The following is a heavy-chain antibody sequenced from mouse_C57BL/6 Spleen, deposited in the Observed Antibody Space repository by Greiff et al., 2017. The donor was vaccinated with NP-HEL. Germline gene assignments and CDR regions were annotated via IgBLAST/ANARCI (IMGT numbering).Heavy chain of an antibody. Sequence: VQLQQPGAELVKPGASVKMSCKASGYTFTSYWITWVKQRPGQGLEWIGDIYPGSGSTNYNEKFKSKATLTVDTSSSTAYMRLSSLTSEDSAVYYCARSIITTGGYYFDYWGQGTTLTVSS. CDR1: GYTFTSYW. CDR2: IYPGSGST. J-gene: IGHJ2*01. D-gene: IGHD1-2*01. CDR3: ARSIITTGGYYFDY. V-gene: IGHV1-55*01.